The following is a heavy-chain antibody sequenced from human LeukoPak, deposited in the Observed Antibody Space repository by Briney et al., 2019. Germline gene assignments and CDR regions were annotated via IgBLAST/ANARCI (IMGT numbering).Heavy chain of an antibody. D-gene: IGHD4-17*01. CDR3: AKSLTSYGDYVTYFDY. V-gene: IGHV3-23*01. J-gene: IGHJ4*02. CDR2: ITGSGGGT. CDR1: GFSTYA. Sequence: GGSLRLSCAASGFSTYAMSWVRQAPGKGLEWVSAITGSGGGTYYADSVKGRFTISRDKSKNTLYLQMNSLRAEDTAVYYCAKSLTSYGDYVTYFDYWGQGTLVTVSS.